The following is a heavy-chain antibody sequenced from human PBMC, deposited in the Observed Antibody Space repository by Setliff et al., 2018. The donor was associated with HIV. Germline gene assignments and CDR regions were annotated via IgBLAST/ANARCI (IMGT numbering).Heavy chain of an antibody. J-gene: IGHJ4*02. CDR2: VRYSGNT. CDR3: ARELNGQWDGTCYFDY. Sequence: SETLSLTCSVYGDSITSDFWSWIRQSPGRGLEWSGYVRYSGNTNYNPSLKSRVAISVDTSNQFSLRLTSVTPADTAVYYCARELNGQWDGTCYFDYGGQGTLVTAPQ. CDR1: GDSITSDF. D-gene: IGHD1-26*01. V-gene: IGHV4-59*13.